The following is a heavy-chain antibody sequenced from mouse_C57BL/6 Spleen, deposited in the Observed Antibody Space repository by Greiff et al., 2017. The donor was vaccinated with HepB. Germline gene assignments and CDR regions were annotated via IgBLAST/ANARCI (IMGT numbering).Heavy chain of an antibody. D-gene: IGHD2-3*01. CDR1: GYTFTSYW. CDR2: IYPSDSET. Sequence: VQLQQPGAELVRPGSSVKLSCKASGYTFTSYWMDWVKQRPGQGLEWIGNIYPSDSETHYNQKFKDKATLTVDKSSSTAYMQLSSLTSEDSAVYYCARWGDGYSWFAYWGQGTLVTVSA. CDR3: ARWGDGYSWFAY. V-gene: IGHV1-61*01. J-gene: IGHJ3*01.